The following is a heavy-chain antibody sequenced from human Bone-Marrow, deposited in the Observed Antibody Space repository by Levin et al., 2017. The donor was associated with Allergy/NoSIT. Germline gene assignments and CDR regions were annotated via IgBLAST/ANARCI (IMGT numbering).Heavy chain of an antibody. D-gene: IGHD3-22*01. CDR1: GDTFSRHA. CDR2: IMPFYGTT. CDR3: ASAHPNYLDSVADDRGDAFDL. V-gene: IGHV1-69*13. Sequence: ASVKVSCKALGDTFSRHAFCWVRQAPGQGLEWMGRIMPFYGTTNYAQKFQDRVTITADESTGTAHMETSGLRCGDTAVYYCASAHPNYLDSVADDRGDAFDLWGQGTMITVSS. J-gene: IGHJ3*01.